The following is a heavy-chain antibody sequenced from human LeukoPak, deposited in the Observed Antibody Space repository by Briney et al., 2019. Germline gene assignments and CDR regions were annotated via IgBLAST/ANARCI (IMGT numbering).Heavy chain of an antibody. J-gene: IGHJ4*02. V-gene: IGHV3-9*02. CDR1: GFTSDDYA. CDR2: INWNSGSI. CDR3: AKDPKAIYGSGSSFDY. D-gene: IGHD3-10*01. Sequence: PGRSLRLSCAASGFTSDDYAMHWVRQAPGKGLEWVSGINWNSGSIGYADSVKGRFTISRDNAKNSLYLQMNSLRAEDTALYYCAKDPKAIYGSGSSFDYWGQGTLVTVSS.